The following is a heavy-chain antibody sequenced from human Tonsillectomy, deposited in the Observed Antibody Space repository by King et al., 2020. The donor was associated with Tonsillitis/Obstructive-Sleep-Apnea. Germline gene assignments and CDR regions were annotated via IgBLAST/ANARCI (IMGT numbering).Heavy chain of an antibody. D-gene: IGHD7-27*01. J-gene: IGHJ6*03. CDR1: GFTFSSYW. CDR3: AREGTGDECYYYFYMDV. Sequence: VQLVESGGGLVQPGGSLRLSCAASGFTFSSYWMHWVRQAPGKGLVWVSRISNDGGSTTYADSVKGRFTISRDNARNTLYLQMNSLRAEDTGVYYCAREGTGDECYYYFYMDVWGKGTTVTVSS. CDR2: ISNDGGST. V-gene: IGHV3-74*01.